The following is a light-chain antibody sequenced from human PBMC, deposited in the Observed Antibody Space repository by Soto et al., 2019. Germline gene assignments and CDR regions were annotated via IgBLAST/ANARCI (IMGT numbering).Light chain of an antibody. CDR2: DTS. V-gene: IGLV7-46*01. Sequence: QTVVTQEPSLTVSPGGTVTLTCGSSTGAVTSNHHPYWFQQKAGQAPRTLIYDTSNKHSWTPARFSCSLLGDKAALTLSGAQPEDEAQYYCLLSYNAARVFGGGTKLTVL. CDR1: TGAVTSNHH. J-gene: IGLJ2*01. CDR3: LLSYNAARV.